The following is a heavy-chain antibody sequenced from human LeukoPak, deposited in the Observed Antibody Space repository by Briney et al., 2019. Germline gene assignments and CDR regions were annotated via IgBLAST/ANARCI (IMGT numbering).Heavy chain of an antibody. CDR3: ARDRFVVVVAATPSNWFDP. D-gene: IGHD2-15*01. CDR2: IWYDGSNK. Sequence: QPGGSLRLSCAASGFTFSSYGRHWVRQAPGKGLEWVAVIWYDGSNKYYANSVKGRFTISRDNSKNTLYLQMNSLRAEDTAVYYCARDRFVVVVAATPSNWFDPWGQGTLVTVSS. J-gene: IGHJ5*02. CDR1: GFTFSSYG. V-gene: IGHV3-33*01.